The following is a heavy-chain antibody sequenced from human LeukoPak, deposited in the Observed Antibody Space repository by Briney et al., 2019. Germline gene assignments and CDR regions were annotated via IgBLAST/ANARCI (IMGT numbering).Heavy chain of an antibody. CDR1: GGSFSGYY. CDR3: ARTRGSGSYYYYYYGMDV. D-gene: IGHD3-10*01. CDR2: INHSGST. J-gene: IGHJ6*02. V-gene: IGHV4-34*01. Sequence: SETLSLTCAVYGGSFSGYYWSWIRQPPGKGLEWIGEINHSGSTNYNPSLKSRVTISVDTSKNQISLKLSSVNAADTAVYYCARTRGSGSYYYYYYGMDVWGQGTTVTVSS.